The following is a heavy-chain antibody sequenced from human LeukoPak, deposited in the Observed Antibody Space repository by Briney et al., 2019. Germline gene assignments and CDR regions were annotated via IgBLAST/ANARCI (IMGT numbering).Heavy chain of an antibody. CDR1: GLIFSNYW. CDR2: IKEDGSET. CDR3: AKGGTTVVDY. Sequence: GGSLRLSCAASGLIFSNYWMTWVRQAPGKGLEWVANIKEDGSETYYVDSVKGRFTISRDNDKNTLYLQMNSLRAEDTAVYYCAKGGTTVVDYWGQGTLVTVSS. J-gene: IGHJ4*02. V-gene: IGHV3-7*01. D-gene: IGHD4-23*01.